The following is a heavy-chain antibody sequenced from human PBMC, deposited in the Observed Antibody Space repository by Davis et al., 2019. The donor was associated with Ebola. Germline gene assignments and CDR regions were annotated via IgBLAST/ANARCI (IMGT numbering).Heavy chain of an antibody. J-gene: IGHJ5*02. V-gene: IGHV3-21*01. D-gene: IGHD3-10*01. CDR3: ARAPGTMVRGGELQFDP. CDR1: GFTFSSYS. CDR2: ISSSSSYI. Sequence: GESLKISCAASGFTFSSYSMNWVRQAPGKGLEWVSSISSSSSYIYYADSVKGRFTISRDNSKNTLYLQMNSLRAEDTAVYYCARAPGTMVRGGELQFDPWGQGTLVTVSS.